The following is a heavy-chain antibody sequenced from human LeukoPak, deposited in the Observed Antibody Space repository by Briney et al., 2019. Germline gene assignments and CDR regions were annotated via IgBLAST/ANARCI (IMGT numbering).Heavy chain of an antibody. Sequence: GGSLRLSCAASGFTFSSYWMTWVRQAPGKGLEWVANIKKDGSDKNYVDSVKGRFTISRDNAKNSLYLQMNSLRAEDTAVYYCAKKYQGGSYSIDYWGQGTLVTVAS. CDR1: GFTFSSYW. J-gene: IGHJ4*02. CDR3: AKKYQGGSYSIDY. V-gene: IGHV3-7*03. D-gene: IGHD1-26*01. CDR2: IKKDGSDK.